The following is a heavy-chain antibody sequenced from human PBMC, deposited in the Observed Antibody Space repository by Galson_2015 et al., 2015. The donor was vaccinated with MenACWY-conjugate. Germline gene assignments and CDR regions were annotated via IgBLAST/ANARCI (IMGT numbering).Heavy chain of an antibody. CDR3: ARDPYGSGNA. J-gene: IGHJ6*02. CDR1: GFTFSAYR. D-gene: IGHD3-10*01. V-gene: IGHV3-21*05. Sequence: SLRLSCAASGFTFSAYRMNWVRKAPGKRLEWISYIGKSGSDIKYADPVKGRFSVSRDNARNSLYLQMNSLRAEDTAVYYCARDPYGSGNAWGQGIAVTVSS. CDR2: IGKSGSDI.